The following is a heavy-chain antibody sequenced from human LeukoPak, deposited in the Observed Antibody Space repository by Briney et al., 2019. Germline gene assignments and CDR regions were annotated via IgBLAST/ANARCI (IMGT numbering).Heavy chain of an antibody. CDR1: GGSISSSSYD. D-gene: IGHD3-3*01. CDR3: ARGYEFWSGYYGEDYMDV. CDR2: IYYSGRT. Sequence: PSETLSLTCTVSGGSISSSSYDWGWIRQPPGKGLEWIGSIYYSGRTYYNPSLKSRVTISEDTSENQFSLNLSSVTAADTAVYYCARGYEFWSGYYGEDYMDVWGKGTTVTVSS. V-gene: IGHV4-39*07. J-gene: IGHJ6*03.